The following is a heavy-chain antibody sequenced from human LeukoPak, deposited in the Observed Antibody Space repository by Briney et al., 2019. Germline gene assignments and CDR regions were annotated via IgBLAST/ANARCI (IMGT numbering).Heavy chain of an antibody. CDR3: AKGITYYYDSRQDY. J-gene: IGHJ4*02. CDR2: ISYDGSNK. D-gene: IGHD3-22*01. CDR1: GFTFSSYG. V-gene: IGHV3-30*18. Sequence: PGGSLRLSCAASGFTFSSYGMHWVRQAPGKGLEWVAVISYDGSNKYYADSVKGRFTISRDNSKNTLYLQMNSLRAEDTAVYYCAKGITYYYDSRQDYWGQGTLVTVSS.